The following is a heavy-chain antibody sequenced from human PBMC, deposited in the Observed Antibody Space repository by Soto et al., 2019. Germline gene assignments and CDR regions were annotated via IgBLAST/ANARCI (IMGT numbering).Heavy chain of an antibody. V-gene: IGHV5-10-1*01. CDR3: ARQIYDSDTGPNFQYYFES. Sequence: KVSCKASGYTFTGYYMHWVRQKPGKGLEWMGRIDPSDSQTYYSPSFRGHVTISATKSITTVFLQWSSLRASDTAMYYCARQIYDSDTGPNFQYYFESWGQGTPVTVSS. CDR1: GYTFTGYY. J-gene: IGHJ4*02. D-gene: IGHD3-22*01. CDR2: IDPSDSQT.